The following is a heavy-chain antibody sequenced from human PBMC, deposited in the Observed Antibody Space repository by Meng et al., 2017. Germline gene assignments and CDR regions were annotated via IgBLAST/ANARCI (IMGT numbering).Heavy chain of an antibody. D-gene: IGHD7-27*01. CDR2: ISGNGGST. J-gene: IGHJ4*02. V-gene: IGHV3-23*04. CDR3: AKLGSDY. CDR1: EFTFSISA. Sequence: VQRVESGGGVVQPGRSLRLSCAASEFTFSISAMSWVRQAPGKGLEWVSGISGNGGSTFYADSVKGRFTISRDNSKNTLYLQMNSLRVEDTALYYCAKLGSDYWGQGTLVTVFS.